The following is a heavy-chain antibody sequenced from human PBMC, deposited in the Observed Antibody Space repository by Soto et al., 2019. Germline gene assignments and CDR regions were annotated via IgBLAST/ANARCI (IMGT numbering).Heavy chain of an antibody. J-gene: IGHJ4*02. CDR3: ANPSHSGDYAGSFDS. CDR2: VSGRGGNT. D-gene: IGHD4-17*01. CDR1: GFIFNNYA. Sequence: GGSLRLSCAASGFIFNNYAINWVGQVPGKGLEWVSGVSGRGGNTFYAGSMKGRFTISRENSNSTVYLPMTTLRVEDTAIYYCANPSHSGDYAGSFDSWGQGTLVTVYS. V-gene: IGHV3-23*01.